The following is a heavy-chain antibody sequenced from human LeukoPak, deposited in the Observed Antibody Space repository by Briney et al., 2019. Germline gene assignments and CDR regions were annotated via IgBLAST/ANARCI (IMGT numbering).Heavy chain of an antibody. D-gene: IGHD2-15*01. CDR1: GYNFITYW. Sequence: GESLKISCKGSGYNFITYWIGWVRQMPGKGLEWMGIIYPGDSDTRYSPSFQGQVTISADKSINTAYLQWSSLKASDTAIYYCARRYCSAGSCLDYWGQGTLVTVSS. CDR2: IYPGDSDT. J-gene: IGHJ4*02. V-gene: IGHV5-51*01. CDR3: ARRYCSAGSCLDY.